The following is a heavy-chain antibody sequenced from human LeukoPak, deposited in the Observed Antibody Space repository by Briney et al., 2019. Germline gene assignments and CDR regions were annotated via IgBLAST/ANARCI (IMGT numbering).Heavy chain of an antibody. CDR3: ARDSSIQSLDP. CDR2: ITSSSTYI. J-gene: IGHJ5*02. V-gene: IGHV3-21*01. CDR1: GFTFSSYS. Sequence: GGSLRLSCAASGFTFSSYSMNWVRQAPGKGLEWVSSITSSSTYIYYADSVKGRFTISRDNAKNSLYLQMNSLRAEDTAMYYCARDSSIQSLDPWGQGTLVTVSS. D-gene: IGHD5-18*01.